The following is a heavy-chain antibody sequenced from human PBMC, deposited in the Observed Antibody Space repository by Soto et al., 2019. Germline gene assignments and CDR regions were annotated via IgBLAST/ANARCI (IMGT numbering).Heavy chain of an antibody. CDR3: ARGPRLRFSFRYFDY. CDR2: IYYSGST. V-gene: IGHV4-59*12. D-gene: IGHD4-17*01. J-gene: IGHJ4*02. Sequence: SETLSLTCTVSGGSTSSYYWSWIRQPPGKGLEWIGYIYYSGSTNYNPSLKCRVTISVDTSKNQLSLKLSPVTAGDTAVYYCARGPRLRFSFRYFDYWGQGTLVTVSS. CDR1: GGSTSSYY.